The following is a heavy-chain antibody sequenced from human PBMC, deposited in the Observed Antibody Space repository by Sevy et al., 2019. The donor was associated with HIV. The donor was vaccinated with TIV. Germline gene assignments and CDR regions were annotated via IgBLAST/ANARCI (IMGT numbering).Heavy chain of an antibody. CDR1: GGSISSYY. CDR2: IYYSGST. J-gene: IGHJ4*02. D-gene: IGHD5-12*01. Sequence: SETLSLTCTVSGGSISSYYWSWIRQPPGKGLEWIGYIYYSGSTNYNPSLKSRVTISVDTSKNQFSLKLSSVTAADTAVYYCARDGYNEAIFDYWGQGTLVTVSS. V-gene: IGHV4-59*01. CDR3: ARDGYNEAIFDY.